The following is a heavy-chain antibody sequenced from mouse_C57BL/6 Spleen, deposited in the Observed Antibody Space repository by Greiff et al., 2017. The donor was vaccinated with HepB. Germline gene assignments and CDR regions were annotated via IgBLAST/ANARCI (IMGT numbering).Heavy chain of an antibody. CDR2: INPDSSTI. CDR1: GIDFSRYW. D-gene: IGHD2-2*01. V-gene: IGHV4-1*01. Sequence: AASGIDFSRYWMSWVRRAPGKGLEWIGEINPDSSTINYAPSLKDKFIISRDNAKNTLYLQMSKVRSEDTALYYCARHLLGYDGGFAYWGQGTLVTVSA. CDR3: ARHLLGYDGGFAY. J-gene: IGHJ3*01.